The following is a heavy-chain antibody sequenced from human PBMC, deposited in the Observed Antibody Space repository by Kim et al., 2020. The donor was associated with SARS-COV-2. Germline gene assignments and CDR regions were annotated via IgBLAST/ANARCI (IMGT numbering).Heavy chain of an antibody. CDR3: AGMGKILTGYSTFDY. CDR2: INPSGGST. V-gene: IGHV1-46*01. J-gene: IGHJ4*02. Sequence: ASVKVSCKASGYTFTSYYMHWVRQAPGQGLEWMGIINPSGGSTSYAQKFQGRGTMTRDTSTSTVYMELSSLGSEDTAVYYCAGMGKILTGYSTFDYWGQGALVTVSS. CDR1: GYTFTSYY. D-gene: IGHD3-9*01.